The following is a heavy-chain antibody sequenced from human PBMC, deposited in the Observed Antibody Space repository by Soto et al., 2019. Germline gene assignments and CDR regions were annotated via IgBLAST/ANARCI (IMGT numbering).Heavy chain of an antibody. CDR3: ASGVAADPLAAFDY. CDR1: GDSISSSNW. J-gene: IGHJ4*02. D-gene: IGHD2-2*01. V-gene: IGHV4-4*02. CDR2: IYHSGST. Sequence: PSETLSLTCAVSGDSISSSNWWSWVRQPPGKGLEWIGEIYHSGSTNYNPSLKSRVTISVDKSKNQFSLKLSSVTAADTAVYYCASGVAADPLAAFDYWGQGTLVTVSS.